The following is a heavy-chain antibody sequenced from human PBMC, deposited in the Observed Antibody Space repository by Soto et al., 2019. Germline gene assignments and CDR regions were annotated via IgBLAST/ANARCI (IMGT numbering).Heavy chain of an antibody. J-gene: IGHJ3*02. CDR1: GFTYSSHG. CDR3: ARDGQYRTGGFDI. V-gene: IGHV3-23*01. Sequence: EAQLLESGGELIQPGGSLRLSCAASGFTYSSHGMSWVRQAPGKGLEWIAGLSRGGGSTYYADSVKGRFTISRDNSKNTLDLIMNSLRVEDTALYYCARDGQYRTGGFDIGGQGTMVTVSS. CDR2: LSRGGGST. D-gene: IGHD2-8*02.